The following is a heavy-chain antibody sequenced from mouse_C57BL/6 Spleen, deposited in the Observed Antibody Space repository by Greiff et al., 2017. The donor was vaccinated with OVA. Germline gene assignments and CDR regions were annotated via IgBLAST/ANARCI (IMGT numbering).Heavy chain of an antibody. CDR3: ARDSSAYRGYFDY. CDR2: IDPSDSYT. V-gene: IGHV1-59*01. D-gene: IGHD3-2*02. CDR1: GYTFTSYW. J-gene: IGHJ2*01. Sequence: VQLQQPGAELVRPGTSVKLSCKASGYTFTSYWMHWVKQRPGQGLEWIGVIDPSDSYTNYNQKFKGKATLTVDTSSSTAHMQLSTLTSADSADSYGARDSSAYRGYFDYWRQGTTHAVSS.